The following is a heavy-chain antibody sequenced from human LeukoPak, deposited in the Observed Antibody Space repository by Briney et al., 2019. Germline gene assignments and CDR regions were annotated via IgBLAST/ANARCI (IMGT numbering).Heavy chain of an antibody. Sequence: ASVKVSRKASGYTFTGYYMHWVRQAPGQGLEWMGWINPNSGGTNYAQKFQGRVTMTRDTSISTAYMELSRLRSDDTAVYYCAREFRIVVVTATDAFDIWGQGTMVTVSS. CDR1: GYTFTGYY. D-gene: IGHD2-21*02. CDR2: INPNSGGT. V-gene: IGHV1-2*02. J-gene: IGHJ3*02. CDR3: AREFRIVVVTATDAFDI.